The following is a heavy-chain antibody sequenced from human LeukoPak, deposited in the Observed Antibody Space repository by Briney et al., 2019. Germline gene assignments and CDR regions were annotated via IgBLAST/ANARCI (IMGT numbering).Heavy chain of an antibody. V-gene: IGHV4-34*01. CDR2: INHSGST. CDR3: ARKRLYRTVAGRE. J-gene: IGHJ4*02. D-gene: IGHD6-19*01. Sequence: PSETLSLTCAVYGGSFSGYYWSWIRQPPGKGLEWIGEINHSGSTNYNPSLKSRVTISVDTSKNQFSLKLSSVTAADTAVYYCARKRLYRTVAGREWGQGTLVTVSS. CDR1: GGSFSGYY.